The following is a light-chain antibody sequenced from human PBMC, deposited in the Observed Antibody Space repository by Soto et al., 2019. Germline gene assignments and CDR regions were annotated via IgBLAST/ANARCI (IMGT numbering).Light chain of an antibody. V-gene: IGLV2-14*03. CDR1: SSDVGGYNY. J-gene: IGLJ3*02. CDR2: EVS. CDR3: TSLTSSSTWV. Sequence: QSALTQPASVSGSPGQSITISCTGTSSDVGGYNYVSWFQQHPGKAPKLKIYEVSNRPSGVSNRFSGSKSGYTASLTISELQAEDEADYYCTSLTSSSTWVFGGGTQLTVL.